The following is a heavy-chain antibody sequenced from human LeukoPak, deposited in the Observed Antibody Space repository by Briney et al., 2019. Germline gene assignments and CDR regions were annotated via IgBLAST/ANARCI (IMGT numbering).Heavy chain of an antibody. CDR1: GYTFTSYG. J-gene: IGHJ5*02. Sequence: ASVKVSCKASGYTFTSYGISWVRQAPGQGLEWMGWISAHNGNTNYAQQLQGRVTMTTGTSTSTAYMELRSLRSDDTAVYYCARDAPGRYNSGIYNWFDPWGQGTLVTVSS. CDR3: ARDAPGRYNSGIYNWFDP. CDR2: ISAHNGNT. V-gene: IGHV1-18*01. D-gene: IGHD6-19*01.